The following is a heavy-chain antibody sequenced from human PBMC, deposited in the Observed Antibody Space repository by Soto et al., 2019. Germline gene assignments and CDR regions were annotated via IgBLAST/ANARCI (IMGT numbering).Heavy chain of an antibody. CDR1: GGSISSYY. CDR2: IYYSGST. Sequence: QVQLQESGPGLVKPSETLSLTCTVSGGSISSYYWSWIRQPPGKGLEWIGYIYYSGSTNYNPSLKCRAPISVGTAQNQCSLTLSCVPAADAAVYYGAWFDCCCDLWGRGTLVPVSS. D-gene: IGHD3-10*01. V-gene: IGHV4-59*08. CDR3: AWFDCCCDL. J-gene: IGHJ2*01.